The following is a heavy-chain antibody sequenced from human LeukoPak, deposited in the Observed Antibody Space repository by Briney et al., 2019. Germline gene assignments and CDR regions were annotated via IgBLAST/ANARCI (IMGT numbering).Heavy chain of an antibody. CDR3: ATELGGITIFGVVTLFDY. CDR1: GFTFSDYA. Sequence: GGSLRLSCAASGFASGFTFSDYAGSWVRQAPGKGLEWFSAISGSVGSTYYADSVKGRFTISRDNSKNTLYLQMNSLRAEDTAVYYCATELGGITIFGVVTLFDYWGQGTLVTVSS. D-gene: IGHD3-3*01. V-gene: IGHV3-23*01. CDR2: ISGSVGST. J-gene: IGHJ4*02.